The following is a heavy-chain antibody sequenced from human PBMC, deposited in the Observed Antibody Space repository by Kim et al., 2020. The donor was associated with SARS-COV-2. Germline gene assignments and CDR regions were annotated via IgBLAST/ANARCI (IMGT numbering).Heavy chain of an antibody. CDR3: ARDVPMYSSSSYWYFDL. J-gene: IGHJ2*01. CDR2: IYYSGST. Sequence: SETLSLTCTVSGGSISSYYWSWIRQPPGKGLEWIGYIYYSGSTNYNPSLKSRVTISVDTSKNQFSLKLSSVTAADTAVYYCARDVPMYSSSSYWYFDLWGRGTLVTVSS. V-gene: IGHV4-59*01. CDR1: GGSISSYY. D-gene: IGHD6-6*01.